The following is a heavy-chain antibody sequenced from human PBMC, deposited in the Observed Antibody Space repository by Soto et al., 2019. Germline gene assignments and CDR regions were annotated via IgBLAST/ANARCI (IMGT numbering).Heavy chain of an antibody. CDR1: GFTFSSYW. V-gene: IGHV3-7*01. CDR2: IKQDGSEK. Sequence: PGGSLRLSCAASGFTFSSYWMSWVRQAPGKGLEWVANIKQDGSEKYYVDSVKGRFTISRDNAKNSLYLQMNSLRAEDTAVYYCARVRFLEWFLSSFDYWGQGTLVTVSS. D-gene: IGHD3-3*01. CDR3: ARVRFLEWFLSSFDY. J-gene: IGHJ4*02.